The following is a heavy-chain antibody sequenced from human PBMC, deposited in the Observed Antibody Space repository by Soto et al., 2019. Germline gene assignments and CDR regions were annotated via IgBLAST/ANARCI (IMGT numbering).Heavy chain of an antibody. CDR3: ARGPNSDC. CDR1: GFSVGGNY. J-gene: IGHJ4*02. CDR2: IYSGGNP. V-gene: IGHV3-53*01. Sequence: GGSLRLSCAASGFSVGGNYMSWVRQAPGKGLELVSLIYSGGNPFYADSMKGRFTLSRDNSNNMLYLQMDSLRAEDTAVYYCARGPNSDCWGQGTLVTVS. D-gene: IGHD2-21*01.